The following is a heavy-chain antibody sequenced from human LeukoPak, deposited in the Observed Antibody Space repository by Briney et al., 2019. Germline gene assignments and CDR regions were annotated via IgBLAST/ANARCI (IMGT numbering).Heavy chain of an antibody. D-gene: IGHD2-21*02. J-gene: IGHJ3*02. Sequence: PGGSLRLSCAASGFTFSSYNMNWVRQAPGKGLEWVAVISYDGSNKYYADSVKGRFTISRDNSKNTLYLQMNSLRAEDTAVYYCARDFLAYCGGDCYNDAFDIWGQGTMVTVSS. CDR1: GFTFSSYN. CDR3: ARDFLAYCGGDCYNDAFDI. CDR2: ISYDGSNK. V-gene: IGHV3-30-3*01.